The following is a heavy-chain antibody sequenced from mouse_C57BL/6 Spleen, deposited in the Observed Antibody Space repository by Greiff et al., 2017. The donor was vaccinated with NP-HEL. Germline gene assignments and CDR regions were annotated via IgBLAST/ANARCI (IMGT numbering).Heavy chain of an antibody. V-gene: IGHV3-6*01. CDR1: GYSITSGYY. CDR3: ARGRLFGSSWGYFDY. D-gene: IGHD1-1*01. Sequence: DVQLQESGPGLVKPSQSLSLTCSVTGYSITSGYYWNWIRQFPGNKLEWMGYISYDGSNNYNPSLKNRISITRDTSKNQFFLKLNSVTTEDTATYYCARGRLFGSSWGYFDYWGQGTTLTVSS. J-gene: IGHJ2*01. CDR2: ISYDGSN.